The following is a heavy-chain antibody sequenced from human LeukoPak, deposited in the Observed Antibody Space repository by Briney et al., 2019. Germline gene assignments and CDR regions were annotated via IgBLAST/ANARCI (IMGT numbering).Heavy chain of an antibody. CDR2: ISSSGSTT. Sequence: KPGGSLRLSCAASGFTFSDYSMSWIRQAPGKGLEWVSYISSSGSTTHYTDSVNGRFTISRDNANNPLYLQMNRLRAEDTAVYYCAGALRGQGTLVTVSP. CDR1: GFTFSDYS. D-gene: IGHD5/OR15-5a*01. J-gene: IGHJ1*01. CDR3: AGAL. V-gene: IGHV3-11*01.